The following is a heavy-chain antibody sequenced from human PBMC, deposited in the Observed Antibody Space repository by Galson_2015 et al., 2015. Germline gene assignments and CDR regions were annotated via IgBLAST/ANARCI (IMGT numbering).Heavy chain of an antibody. CDR3: ARTKLGVYWYFDL. Sequence: SLRLSCAASGLTLSTYDMHWVRRAPGKALEWVSGITSAGDPYYLDSVKGRFTVSRESAKNSWSLQMNSLRAGDTAVYYCARTKLGVYWYFDLWGRGTLVTVSS. CDR1: GLTLSTYD. CDR2: ITSAGDP. D-gene: IGHD3-16*01. V-gene: IGHV3-13*05. J-gene: IGHJ2*01.